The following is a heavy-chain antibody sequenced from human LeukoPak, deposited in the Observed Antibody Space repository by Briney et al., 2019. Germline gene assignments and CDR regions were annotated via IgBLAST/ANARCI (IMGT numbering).Heavy chain of an antibody. CDR2: ISSSSSYI. CDR1: GFTFSSYS. CDR3: ARDPTVYSSGWYLFDAFDI. D-gene: IGHD6-19*01. Sequence: GGSLRLSCAASGFTFSSYSMNWVLQAPGERLEWVSSISSSSSYIYYADSVKGRFTISRDNAKNSLYLQMNSLRAEDTAVYYCARDPTVYSSGWYLFDAFDIWGQGTMVTVSS. V-gene: IGHV3-21*01. J-gene: IGHJ3*02.